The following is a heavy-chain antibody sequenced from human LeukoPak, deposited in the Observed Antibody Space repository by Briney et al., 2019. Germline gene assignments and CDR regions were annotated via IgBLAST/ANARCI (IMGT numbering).Heavy chain of an antibody. CDR3: ARVQSGPGACDD. D-gene: IGHD2-21*01. V-gene: IGHV3-21*01. Sequence: ETLSLTCSVSGGSLSTYYWSWIRQPPGKGLEWVSSISSSSSYIYYADSVKGRSTISRDNAKNSLYLQMNNLGAEDTAVYFCARVQSGPGACDDWGQGTLVTVSS. CDR2: ISSSSSYI. J-gene: IGHJ4*02. CDR1: GGSLSTYY.